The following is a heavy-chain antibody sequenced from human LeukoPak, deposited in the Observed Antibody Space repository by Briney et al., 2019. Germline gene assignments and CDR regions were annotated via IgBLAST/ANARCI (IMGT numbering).Heavy chain of an antibody. J-gene: IGHJ4*02. CDR3: ATSRGYFDY. CDR1: GGSISSSCYF. D-gene: IGHD3-10*01. V-gene: IGHV4-39*01. CDR2: ICYSGST. Sequence: SETLSLTCTVSGGSISSSCYFWAWIRQPPGKGLGWIGHICYSGSTFYNPSLKSRVTISVDTSKNQFSLKLSSVTAADTAVYYCATSRGYFDYWGQGTLVTVSS.